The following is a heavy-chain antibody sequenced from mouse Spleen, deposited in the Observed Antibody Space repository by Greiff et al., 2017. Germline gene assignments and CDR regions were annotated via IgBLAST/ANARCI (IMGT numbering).Heavy chain of an antibody. D-gene: IGHD2-3*01. J-gene: IGHJ4*01. CDR2: INPYNGGT. V-gene: IGHV1-19*01. CDR1: GYTFTDYY. CDR3: ARRDLYYYAMDY. Sequence: VQLKQSGPVLVKPGASVKMSCKASGYTFTDYYMNWVKQSHGKSLEWIGVINPYNGGTSYNQKFKGKATLTVDKSSSTAYMELNSLTSEDSAVYYCARRDLYYYAMDYWGQGTSVTVSS.